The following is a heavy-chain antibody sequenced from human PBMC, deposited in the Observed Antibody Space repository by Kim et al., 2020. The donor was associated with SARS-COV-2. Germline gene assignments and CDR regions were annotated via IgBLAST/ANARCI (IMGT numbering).Heavy chain of an antibody. D-gene: IGHD4-17*01. CDR3: ARNNGDYTGNWYYSDGLVV. CDR1: GGSLSRYL. CDR2: IYYTGST. V-gene: IGHV4-59*13. Sequence: SETLSLTCTVSGGSLSRYLWTWIRQPPGKGLEWIGHIYYTGSTDYSPSLRSRVTMSVDTSKNHFPLNLTSVTAADTAVYFCARNNGDYTGNWYYSDGLVV. J-gene: IGHJ6*01.